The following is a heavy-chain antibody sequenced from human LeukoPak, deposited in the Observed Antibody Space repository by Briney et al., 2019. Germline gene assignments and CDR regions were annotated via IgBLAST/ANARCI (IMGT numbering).Heavy chain of an antibody. J-gene: IGHJ6*02. Sequence: ASVKVSCKASGGTFISYAISWVRQTPGQGLEWMGGIIPIFGTANYAQKFQGRVTITADESTSTAYMELSSLRSEDTAVYYCATPNGPDYYDSSGYYYYGMDVWGQGTTVTVSS. CDR3: ATPNGPDYYDSSGYYYYGMDV. CDR1: GGTFISYA. D-gene: IGHD3-22*01. V-gene: IGHV1-69*13. CDR2: IIPIFGTA.